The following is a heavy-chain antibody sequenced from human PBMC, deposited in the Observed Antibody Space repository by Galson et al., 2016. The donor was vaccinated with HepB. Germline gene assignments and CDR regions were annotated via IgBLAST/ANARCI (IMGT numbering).Heavy chain of an antibody. CDR2: IIPISVTT. Sequence: SVKVSCKASGGTFSSHTISWVRQAPGQGLEWMGGIIPISVTTKYAQKFQGRVTISADESTTTAYMELSSLRSEDTAVYYCARVGGYVWGSYRSPRAFDVWGQGPMLTVSS. J-gene: IGHJ3*01. CDR1: GGTFSSHT. CDR3: ARVGGYVWGSYRSPRAFDV. V-gene: IGHV1-69*13. D-gene: IGHD3-16*02.